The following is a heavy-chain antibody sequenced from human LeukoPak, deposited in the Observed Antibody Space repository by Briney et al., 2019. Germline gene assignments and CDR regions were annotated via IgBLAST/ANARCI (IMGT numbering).Heavy chain of an antibody. Sequence: GGSLRLSCAASGFTFSNSWMAWVRQAPGKGLEWVANINPDATNKYYVDSVRGRFAISRDNAKNPLYLQTSSPRAEDTAVYYCARDPAYGAVDYWGQGILVTVSS. J-gene: IGHJ4*02. CDR2: INPDATNK. V-gene: IGHV3-7*03. D-gene: IGHD2-21*01. CDR3: ARDPAYGAVDY. CDR1: GFTFSNSW.